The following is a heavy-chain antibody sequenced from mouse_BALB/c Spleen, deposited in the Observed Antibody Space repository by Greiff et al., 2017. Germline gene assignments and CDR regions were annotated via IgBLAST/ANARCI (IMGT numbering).Heavy chain of an antibody. CDR1: GYTFTSYW. CDR3: ARWDGNYAMDY. D-gene: IGHD2-1*01. Sequence: QVQLKESGAELAKPGASVKMSCKASGYTFTSYWMHWVKQRPGQGLEWIGYINPSTGYTEYNQKFKDKATLTADKSSSTAYMQLSSLTSEDSAVYYCARWDGNYAMDYWGQGTSVTVSS. CDR2: INPSTGYT. V-gene: IGHV1-7*01. J-gene: IGHJ4*01.